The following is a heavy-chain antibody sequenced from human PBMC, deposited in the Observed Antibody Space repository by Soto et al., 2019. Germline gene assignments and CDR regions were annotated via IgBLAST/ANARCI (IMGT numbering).Heavy chain of an antibody. CDR1: GYTLTELS. D-gene: IGHD3-10*01. CDR2: FDPEDGET. J-gene: IGHJ4*02. V-gene: IGHV1-24*01. CDR3: ATGAKYGSGSYYPIDY. Sequence: ASVKVSCKVSGYTLTELSMHWVLQAPGKGLEWMGGFDPEDGETIYAQKFQGRVTMTEDTSTDTAYMELSSLRSEDTAVYYCATGAKYGSGSYYPIDYWGQGTLVTVSS.